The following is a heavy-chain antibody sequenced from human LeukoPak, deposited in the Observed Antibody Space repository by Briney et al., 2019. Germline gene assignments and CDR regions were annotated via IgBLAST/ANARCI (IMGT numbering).Heavy chain of an antibody. J-gene: IGHJ3*02. CDR3: ARDVIRDYDILTGYPDYAFDI. Sequence: SQTLSLTCTVSGGSISSGSYYWSWIRQPAGKGLEWIGRIYTSGSTNYNPSLKSRVTISVDTSKNQFSLKLSSVTAADTAVYYCARDVIRDYDILTGYPDYAFDIWGQGTMVTVSS. V-gene: IGHV4-61*02. CDR2: IYTSGST. CDR1: GGSISSGSYY. D-gene: IGHD3-9*01.